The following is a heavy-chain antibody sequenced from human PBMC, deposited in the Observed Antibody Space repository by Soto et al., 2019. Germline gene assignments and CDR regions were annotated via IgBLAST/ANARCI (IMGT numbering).Heavy chain of an antibody. CDR2: IWYDGSDK. Sequence: QMQLVESGGGVVQPGRSLRLSCAASGFTFTNYGMHWVRQAPGKGLEWVAIIWYDGSDKYYADSVKGRFTISRDNPQNTVYLQMNSLRAEDTAMYYCAAGEPLNYRGQGTLVTVSS. CDR1: GFTFTNYG. D-gene: IGHD3-10*01. V-gene: IGHV3-33*01. CDR3: AAGEPLNY. J-gene: IGHJ4*02.